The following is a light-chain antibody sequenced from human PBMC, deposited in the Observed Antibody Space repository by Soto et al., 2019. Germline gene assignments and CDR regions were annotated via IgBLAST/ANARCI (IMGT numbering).Light chain of an antibody. CDR2: GAS. CDR3: QQYGSSPRT. V-gene: IGKV3-20*01. CDR1: QSVSSSH. J-gene: IGKJ1*01. Sequence: EIVLTQFPGTLSLSPGERATLSCRASQSVSSSHLAWYQQKPGQAPRLLIFGASSRATGIPDRFGGSGSGTDFTLTISALETEDFAVYFCQQYGSSPRTFGQGTKVEIK.